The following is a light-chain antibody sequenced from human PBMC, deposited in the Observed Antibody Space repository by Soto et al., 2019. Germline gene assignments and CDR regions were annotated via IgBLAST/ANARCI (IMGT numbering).Light chain of an antibody. CDR3: SLYISGSTYV. J-gene: IGLJ1*01. CDR1: SSDVGSYNR. Sequence: QSVLTQPPSVSGSPGQSVTISCTGTSSDVGSYNRLSWYQQPPGTAPKLIIYEVNTRPSGVPDRFSGSKSGSTASLTISGLQAEDEADYYCSLYISGSTYVFGTGTKVTVL. CDR2: EVN. V-gene: IGLV2-18*01.